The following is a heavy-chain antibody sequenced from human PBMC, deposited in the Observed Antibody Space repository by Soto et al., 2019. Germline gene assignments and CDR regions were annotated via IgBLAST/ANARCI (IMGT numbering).Heavy chain of an antibody. CDR3: AHRRIGVSQWNYGDFDY. Sequence: GPTLVNPTQTLTLTCTFSGFSLSTSGVGVGWIRQPPGKALEGLVIIYWDDDKRYSPSLRGRLTITKDTSKNQVVLTMTNVDPEDTATYFCAHRRIGVSQWNYGDFDYWGQGILVTVSS. D-gene: IGHD1-7*01. CDR1: GFSLSTSGVG. J-gene: IGHJ4*02. V-gene: IGHV2-5*02. CDR2: IYWDDDK.